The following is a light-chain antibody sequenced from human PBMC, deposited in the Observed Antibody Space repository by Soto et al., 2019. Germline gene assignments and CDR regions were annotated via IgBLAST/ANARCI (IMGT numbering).Light chain of an antibody. CDR3: QQLNNYPLT. CDR2: AGY. CDR1: QDVSDF. Sequence: DIQLTQSPSILSASVGDRVTLTCRASQDVSDFLAWYQHPPGKAPNLLIYAGYTLQSGVPSRFSGSGSGTEFTLTISSLQPEDFATYYCQQLNNYPLTFGGGTKVDIK. V-gene: IGKV1-9*01. J-gene: IGKJ4*01.